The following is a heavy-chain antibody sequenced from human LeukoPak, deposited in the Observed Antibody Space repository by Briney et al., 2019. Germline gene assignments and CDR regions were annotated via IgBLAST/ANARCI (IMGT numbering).Heavy chain of an antibody. CDR1: GGSISSSSYY. V-gene: IGHV4-39*01. CDR3: ARHGPGGWYYGSGSYYRFFDY. CDR2: IYYSGST. Sequence: SETLSLTCTVSGGSISSSSYYWGWIRQPPGKGLEWIGSIYYSGSTYYNPSLKSRVTISVDTSKNQFSLKLSSMTAADTAVYYCARHGPGGWYYGSGSYYRFFDYWGQGTLVTVSS. D-gene: IGHD3-10*01. J-gene: IGHJ4*02.